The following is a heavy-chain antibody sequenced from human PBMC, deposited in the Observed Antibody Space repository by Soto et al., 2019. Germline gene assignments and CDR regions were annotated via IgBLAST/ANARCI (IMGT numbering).Heavy chain of an antibody. CDR2: IYITGSP. D-gene: IGHD2-2*01. CDR3: ARVSGVVVVPAAAATSPSFGLDV. Sequence: QVHLQESGPGLVKPSETLSLTCSVSGDSISSYFWSWIRQPAGKGLESIGRIYITGSPNYNPSLKSRVTMLVDTAKKQVSLKLSSVTAADTAVYYCARVSGVVVVPAAAATSPSFGLDVWGQGTTVTVSS. V-gene: IGHV4-4*07. J-gene: IGHJ6*02. CDR1: GDSISSYF.